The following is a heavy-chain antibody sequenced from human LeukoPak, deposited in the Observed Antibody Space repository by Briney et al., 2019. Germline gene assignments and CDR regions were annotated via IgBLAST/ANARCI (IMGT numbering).Heavy chain of an antibody. CDR2: IKQDGSEK. CDR3: ARARSRDGYTGSVDI. D-gene: IGHD5-24*01. CDR1: GFIFSSYW. V-gene: IGHV3-7*01. J-gene: IGHJ3*02. Sequence: GGSLRLPCAASGFIFSSYWMSWVRQAPGKGLEWVANIKQDGSEKYYVDSVKGRFTISRDNAKNSLYLQMNSLIAEDTALYYCARARSRDGYTGSVDIWGQGTMVTVSS.